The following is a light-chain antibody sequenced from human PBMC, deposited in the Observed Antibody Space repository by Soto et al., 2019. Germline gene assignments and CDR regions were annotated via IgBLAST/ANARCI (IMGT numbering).Light chain of an antibody. Sequence: EIVLTQSPATLSLSPGERATLSCRASQSVSNNYLAWYQQKPGQAPRLLIYGASNRATGIPDRFSGSGSGTDFTLTISRLEPEDFAVYYCQQRSEWPLTFGGGTKVDIK. CDR3: QQRSEWPLT. J-gene: IGKJ4*01. V-gene: IGKV3D-20*02. CDR1: QSVSNNY. CDR2: GAS.